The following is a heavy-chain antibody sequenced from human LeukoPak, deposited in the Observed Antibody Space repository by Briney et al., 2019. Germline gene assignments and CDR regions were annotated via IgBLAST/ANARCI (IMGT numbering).Heavy chain of an antibody. Sequence: GGSLRLSCAASGFTFSNYEMNWVRQAPGKGLEWVSYISRGGTTIYYAESVKGRFTISRDTAKNTLYLQMNSLRAEDTAVYYCARDGRSGNFDKWGQGTLVSVSS. D-gene: IGHD1-26*01. CDR1: GFTFSNYE. J-gene: IGHJ4*02. CDR3: ARDGRSGNFDK. CDR2: ISRGGTTI. V-gene: IGHV3-48*03.